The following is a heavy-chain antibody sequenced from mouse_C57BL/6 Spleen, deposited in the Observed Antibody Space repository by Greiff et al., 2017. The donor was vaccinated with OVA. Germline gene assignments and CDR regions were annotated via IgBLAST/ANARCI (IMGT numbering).Heavy chain of an antibody. Sequence: VQLKESGPELVKPGASVKISCKASGYSFTGYYMNWVKQSPEKSLEWIGEINPSTGGTTYNQKFKAKATLTVDKSSSTAYMQLKSLTSEDSADYYCARRGNYYGSSYDWYFDVWGTGTTVTVSS. CDR1: GYSFTGYY. V-gene: IGHV1-42*01. CDR3: ARRGNYYGSSYDWYFDV. J-gene: IGHJ1*03. CDR2: INPSTGGT. D-gene: IGHD1-1*01.